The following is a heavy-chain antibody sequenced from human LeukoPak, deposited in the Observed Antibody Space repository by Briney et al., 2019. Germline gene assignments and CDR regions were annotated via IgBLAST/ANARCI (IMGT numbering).Heavy chain of an antibody. J-gene: IGHJ4*02. CDR1: GFTFSSYG. V-gene: IGHV3-30*18. Sequence: PGRSLRLSCAASGFTFSSYGMHWVRQAPGKGLEWVAVISYDGSNKYYADSVKGRFTISRDNSKNTLYLQMNSLRAEDTAVYYCAKDGSYYDYFDYWGQGTLVTVSS. CDR2: ISYDGSNK. CDR3: AKDGSYYDYFDY. D-gene: IGHD1-26*01.